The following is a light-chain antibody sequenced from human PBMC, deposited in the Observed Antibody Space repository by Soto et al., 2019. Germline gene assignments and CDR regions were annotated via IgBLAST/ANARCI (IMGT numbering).Light chain of an antibody. CDR2: GAS. V-gene: IGKV3-20*01. J-gene: IGKJ1*01. CDR1: QSVNSIY. CDR3: QQLGNSPWT. Sequence: EIVLTQSPGTLSLSPGERATLSCRASQSVNSIYLAWYQQKPGQPPRLLIYGASSRATGIPDRFSGSGSGTDFTLTISRLEPEDFAVYYFQQLGNSPWTFGHGTNVETK.